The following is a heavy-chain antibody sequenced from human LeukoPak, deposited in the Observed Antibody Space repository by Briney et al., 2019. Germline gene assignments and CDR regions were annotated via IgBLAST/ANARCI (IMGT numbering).Heavy chain of an antibody. CDR2: ISNNGDTI. CDR1: GFTFSSYE. CDR3: ARWYCSSTNCHSYYYGMDV. Sequence: GGSLRLSCAASGFTFSSYEMNWVRQAPGKGREWVSFISNNGDTITYVDSVKGRFTIPRDNAKNSLYLQMNSLRAEDTAVYYCARWYCSSTNCHSYYYGMDVWGQGTTVTVSS. J-gene: IGHJ6*02. V-gene: IGHV3-48*03. D-gene: IGHD2-2*01.